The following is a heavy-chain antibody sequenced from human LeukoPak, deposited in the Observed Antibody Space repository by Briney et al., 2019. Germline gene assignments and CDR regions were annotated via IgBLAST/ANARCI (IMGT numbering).Heavy chain of an antibody. J-gene: IGHJ4*02. CDR3: ARVGTYYDPYYFDY. Sequence: SETLSLTCTVSGGSISSSSYYWGWIGQPPGKGLEWIGSIYYSGSTYYNPSLKSRVTISVDTSKNQFSLKLSSVTAADTAVYYCARVGTYYDPYYFDYWGQGTLVTVSS. CDR1: GGSISSSSYY. V-gene: IGHV4-39*07. D-gene: IGHD3-22*01. CDR2: IYYSGST.